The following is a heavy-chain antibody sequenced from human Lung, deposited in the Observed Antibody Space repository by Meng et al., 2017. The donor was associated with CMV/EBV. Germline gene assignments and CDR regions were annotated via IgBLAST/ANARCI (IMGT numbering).Heavy chain of an antibody. CDR3: SRGDSNGPLY. Sequence: GESLKISCSASGFTFSDAGLHWVRQASGRGLEWIGRIRNRANSHATAYVASVKGRFTISRDDSKNTMYLHMSSLKTDDTAVYYCSRGDSNGPLYWGPGTVVTVSS. V-gene: IGHV3-73*01. J-gene: IGHJ4*02. CDR2: IRNRANSHAT. CDR1: GFTFSDAG. D-gene: IGHD3-22*01.